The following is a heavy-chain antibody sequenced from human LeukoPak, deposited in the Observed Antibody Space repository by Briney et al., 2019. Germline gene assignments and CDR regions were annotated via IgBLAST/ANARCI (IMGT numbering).Heavy chain of an antibody. D-gene: IGHD3-10*02. CDR3: AELGITMIGGV. Sequence: GGSLRLSCAASGFSFDDYAMHWVRQAPGKGLEWVSLITWDGGNTYYADSVKGRFTISRDNAKNSLYLQMNSLRAEDTAVYYCAELGITMIGGVWGKGTTVTISS. CDR1: GFSFDDYA. J-gene: IGHJ6*04. V-gene: IGHV3-43D*03. CDR2: ITWDGGNT.